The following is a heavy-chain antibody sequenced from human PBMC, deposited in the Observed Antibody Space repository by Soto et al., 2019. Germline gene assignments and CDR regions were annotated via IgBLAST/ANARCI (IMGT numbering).Heavy chain of an antibody. CDR3: ATPRKNYYYYGMDV. J-gene: IGHJ6*02. Sequence: SETLSLTCAAYGGSFSDYYWSWIRQPPGKGLEWVGEISPTGITKYNPSLKSRVTISVDASKNQFSLKLTSVTAADTAVYYCATPRKNYYYYGMDVWGQGTTVTV. CDR1: GGSFSDYY. CDR2: ISPTGIT. V-gene: IGHV4-34*01.